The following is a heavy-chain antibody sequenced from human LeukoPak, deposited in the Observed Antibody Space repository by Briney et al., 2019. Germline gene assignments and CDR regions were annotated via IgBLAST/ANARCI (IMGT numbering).Heavy chain of an antibody. J-gene: IGHJ4*02. CDR2: IRFDGSTK. CDR1: GITFRSSS. Sequence: GGSRRLSCVASGITFRSSSMHWVRQAPGKGLEWLAFIRFDGSTKYYADSVKGRFTVSRDNSKSTLYLQMNSLRAEDTAVYYCAQPDFWGQGTLVAVSS. V-gene: IGHV3-30*02. CDR3: AQPDF.